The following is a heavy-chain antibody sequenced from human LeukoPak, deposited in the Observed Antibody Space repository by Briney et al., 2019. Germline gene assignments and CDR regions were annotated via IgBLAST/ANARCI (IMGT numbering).Heavy chain of an antibody. CDR1: GGSISSYY. V-gene: IGHV4-4*07. CDR2: IYTSGST. J-gene: IGHJ5*02. D-gene: IGHD3-22*01. CDR3: ARDELRHYYDSSGYYSFNWFDP. Sequence: SETLSLTCTVSGGSISSYYWSWIRQPAGKGLEWIGRIYTSGSTNYNPSLKSRVTMSVDTSKNQFSLKLSSVAAADTAVYYCARDELRHYYDSSGYYSFNWFDPWGQGTLVTVSS.